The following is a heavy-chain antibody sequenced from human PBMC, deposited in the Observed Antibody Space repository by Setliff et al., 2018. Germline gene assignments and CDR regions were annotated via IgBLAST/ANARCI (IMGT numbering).Heavy chain of an antibody. J-gene: IGHJ6*03. CDR3: ARDRSTVIRGVASFFYYYMDV. CDR2: LYSSGSA. V-gene: IGHV4-59*01. Sequence: SETLSLTCTVSGGSIGSYYWSWIRQPPGKGLEWIGYLYSSGSAKYNPPLESRAAISVDSSKNQFSLKLRSVTAADTAVYYCARDRSTVIRGVASFFYYYMDVWGGGTTVTVSS. CDR1: GGSIGSYY. D-gene: IGHD3-10*01.